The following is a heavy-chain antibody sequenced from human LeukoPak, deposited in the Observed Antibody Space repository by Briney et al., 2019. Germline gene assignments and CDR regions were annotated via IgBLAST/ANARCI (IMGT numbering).Heavy chain of an antibody. D-gene: IGHD5-12*01. CDR2: IYSSGSN. CDR3: AREPTSGREPTSGRPLDY. Sequence: SETLSLTSTVSAGSISGYFWTWIRQPAGKGLEWIGRIYSSGSNNYNPSLKTRVTMSLDTSKNHFTLNLTAVTAADTAVYYCAREPTSGREPTSGRPLDYWGQGTLVTVSS. CDR1: AGSISGYF. J-gene: IGHJ4*02. V-gene: IGHV4-4*07.